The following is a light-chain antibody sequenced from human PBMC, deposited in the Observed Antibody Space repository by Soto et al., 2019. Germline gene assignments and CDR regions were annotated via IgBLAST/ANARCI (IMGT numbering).Light chain of an antibody. CDR1: SSDVGGYNY. CDR2: EVS. J-gene: IGLJ1*01. V-gene: IGLV2-8*01. CDR3: RSYAGSNNFV. Sequence: SLLTQPPCASGSPGQSVTISCTGTSSDVGGYNYVAWYQQHPGKAPKLMIYEVSERPSGVPDRFSGSKSSNTASLTVSGLQAEDEADYYCRSYAGSNNFVFGTGTKVTVL.